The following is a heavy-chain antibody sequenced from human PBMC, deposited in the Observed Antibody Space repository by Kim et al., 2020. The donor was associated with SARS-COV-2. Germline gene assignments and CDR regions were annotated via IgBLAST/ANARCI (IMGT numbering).Heavy chain of an antibody. CDR2: IYYSGST. CDR1: GGSISSYY. Sequence: SETLSLTCTVSGGSISSYYWSWIRQPPGKGLEWIGYIYYSGSTNYNPSLKSRVTISVDTSKNQFSLKLSSVTAADTAVYYCARAPGGYNQGIYGMDVWGQGTTVTVSS. D-gene: IGHD5-12*01. J-gene: IGHJ6*02. CDR3: ARAPGGYNQGIYGMDV. V-gene: IGHV4-59*01.